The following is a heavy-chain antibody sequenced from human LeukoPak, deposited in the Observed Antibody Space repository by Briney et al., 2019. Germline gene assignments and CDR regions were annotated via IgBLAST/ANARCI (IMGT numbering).Heavy chain of an antibody. D-gene: IGHD2-15*01. V-gene: IGHV1-18*01. CDR3: ARERGGVGFKGDY. J-gene: IGHJ4*02. CDR2: ISCYDGNT. CDR1: GYTFTNYG. Sequence: GASVKVSCKASGYTFTNYGISRVRQAPGQGPEWMGWISCYDGNTKYAQRLQGRVTLTTDTSTRIVYMELTSLRSDDTAVYYCARERGGVGFKGDYWGQGTLHTVSP.